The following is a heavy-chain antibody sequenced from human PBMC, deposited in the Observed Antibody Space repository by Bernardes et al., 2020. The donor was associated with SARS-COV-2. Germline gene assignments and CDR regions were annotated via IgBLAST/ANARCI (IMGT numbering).Heavy chain of an antibody. D-gene: IGHD3-22*01. CDR2: IYYSGST. J-gene: IGHJ6*02. Sequence: ETLSLTCTVSGGSISSSSYYWGWIRQPPGKGLEWIGSIYYSGSTYYNPSLKSRVTISVDTSKNQFSLKLSSVTAADTAVYYCARCVADYYDSSGDYYYYYGMDVWGQGTTVTVSS. CDR1: GGSISSSSYY. CDR3: ARCVADYYDSSGDYYYYYGMDV. V-gene: IGHV4-39*01.